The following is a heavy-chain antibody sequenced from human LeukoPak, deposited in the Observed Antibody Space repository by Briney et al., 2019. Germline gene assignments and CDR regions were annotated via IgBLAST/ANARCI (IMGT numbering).Heavy chain of an antibody. D-gene: IGHD4-17*01. CDR2: IVDGSDNK. CDR3: AAGVYGDYDYGMDV. V-gene: IGHV1-58*02. Sequence: SVKLSCNASGFTFTSSAMQWVRQAHEQRLEWKGWIVDGSDNKNFAQKFPERATITRGISTSKAYMELTNLRAEDTAVYYCAAGVYGDYDYGMDVWGQGTTVTVSS. CDR1: GFTFTSSA. J-gene: IGHJ6*02.